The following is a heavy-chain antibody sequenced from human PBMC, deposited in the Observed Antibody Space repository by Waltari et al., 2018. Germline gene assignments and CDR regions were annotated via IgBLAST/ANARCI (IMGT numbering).Heavy chain of an antibody. J-gene: IGHJ4*02. D-gene: IGHD1-26*01. CDR3: AKRAAYSGSRGLYYFDY. V-gene: IGHV3-23*04. CDR1: GFTFSTHD. CDR2: VMDNVSDG. Sequence: EVQMVESGGGLAEAGGSLRLSCAASGFTFSTHDMSWVRQVPGKGLGWVSVVMDNVSDGSYADAVKGRFAISRDNSKNTLYLQINSLRAEDTAIYYWAKRAAYSGSRGLYYFDYWGQGTLVTVSS.